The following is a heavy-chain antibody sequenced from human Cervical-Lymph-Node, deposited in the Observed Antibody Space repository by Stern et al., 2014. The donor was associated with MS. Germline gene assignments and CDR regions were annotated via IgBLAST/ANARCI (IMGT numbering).Heavy chain of an antibody. V-gene: IGHV1-18*01. D-gene: IGHD6-19*01. CDR3: ARDPRIAVAGTGGGFDP. CDR1: GYTFSTYG. CDR2: IRGYNDNT. Sequence: QVQLGQSGTEVKKPGASVKVSCKSSGYTFSTYGISWVRQVPGQGLEWMGWIRGYNDNTNYVEKFQGRVTMTNDTSTSPAYMELRSLTSDDTAVYYCARDPRIAVAGTGGGFDPWGQGTLVTVSS. J-gene: IGHJ5*02.